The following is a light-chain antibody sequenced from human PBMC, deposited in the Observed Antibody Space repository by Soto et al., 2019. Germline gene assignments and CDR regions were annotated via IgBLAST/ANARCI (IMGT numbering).Light chain of an antibody. V-gene: IGLV2-14*03. CDR2: DVS. Sequence: QSVLTQPASVSGSPGQSITISCTGTSSDVGGYNYVSWYQHHPGKAPKLMIYDVSNRPSVISNRFSGSKSVNTASLTISGLQPEDEGDYYCSSYTTSNTRQIVFGTGTKLTVL. CDR3: SSYTTSNTRQIV. CDR1: SSDVGGYNY. J-gene: IGLJ1*01.